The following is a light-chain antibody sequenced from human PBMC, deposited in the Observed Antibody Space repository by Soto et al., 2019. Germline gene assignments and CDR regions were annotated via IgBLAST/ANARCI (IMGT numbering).Light chain of an antibody. CDR1: QSISNS. CDR3: LQSFSTPLT. Sequence: DIQMTQSPSSLSASVGDRVTITCRASQSISNSLNWYQQKPGKAPKLLIYAASTLQSGVPSSFSGSGSGTDFTLTISSLQPEDFATYYCLQSFSTPLTVGPGTKVDSK. V-gene: IGKV1-39*01. CDR2: AAS. J-gene: IGKJ3*01.